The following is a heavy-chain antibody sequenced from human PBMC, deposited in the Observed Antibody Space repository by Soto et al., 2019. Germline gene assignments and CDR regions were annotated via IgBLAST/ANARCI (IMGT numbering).Heavy chain of an antibody. V-gene: IGHV4-31*03. CDR3: ARDRYSKSNYYYYGMDV. CDR2: IYYSGNT. Sequence: SETLSLTCTVSGGTISSGHYYWSWIRQHPGKGLEWIGYIYYSGNTYYNPSLKSRVSISVDTSNKEFSLKLRSVTAADTAVYYCARDRYSKSNYYYYGMDVWGQGTTVTVYS. J-gene: IGHJ6*02. CDR1: GGTISSGHYY. D-gene: IGHD6-13*01.